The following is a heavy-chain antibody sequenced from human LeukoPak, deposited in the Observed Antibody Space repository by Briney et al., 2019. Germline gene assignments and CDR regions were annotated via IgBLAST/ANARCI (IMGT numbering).Heavy chain of an antibody. D-gene: IGHD6-13*01. CDR3: ARTSAAGTQGYAYYYYMDV. J-gene: IGHJ6*03. V-gene: IGHV1-69*05. Sequence: SVKFSCKASGGTFSSYAISWVRHAPGRGLEWLGGIIPIFGTANYAQKFQGRVTITTDESTSTAYMELSSLRSEDTAVYYCARTSAAGTQGYAYYYYMDVWGKGTTVTVSS. CDR1: GGTFSSYA. CDR2: IIPIFGTA.